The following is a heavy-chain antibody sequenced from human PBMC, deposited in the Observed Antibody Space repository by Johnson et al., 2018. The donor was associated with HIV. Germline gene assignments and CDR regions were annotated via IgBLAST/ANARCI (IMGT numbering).Heavy chain of an antibody. CDR3: AKGGRGLAFDI. V-gene: IGHV3-66*01. CDR2: IYSGGST. J-gene: IGHJ3*02. CDR1: GFTVSSNY. Sequence: SGFTVSSNYMSWVRQAPGKGLEWVSVIYSGGSTYYADSVKGRFTISRDNSKNTLYLQMNSLRAEDTAVYYCAKGGRGLAFDIWGQGTMVTVSS. D-gene: IGHD2-15*01.